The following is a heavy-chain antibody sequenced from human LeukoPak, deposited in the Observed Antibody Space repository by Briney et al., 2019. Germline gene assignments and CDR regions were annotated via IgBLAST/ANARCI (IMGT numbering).Heavy chain of an antibody. CDR2: IFHSGST. Sequence: PSETLSLTCTVSGYSISNGFYWAWIRQPPGKGLEWIGSIFHSGSTYYNPSLKIRVTISVDTSKNQFSLNLSSVTAADTAVYYCAKDLNWGLGYYFDYWGQGTLVTVSS. V-gene: IGHV4-38-2*02. CDR1: GYSISNGFY. D-gene: IGHD7-27*01. J-gene: IGHJ4*02. CDR3: AKDLNWGLGYYFDY.